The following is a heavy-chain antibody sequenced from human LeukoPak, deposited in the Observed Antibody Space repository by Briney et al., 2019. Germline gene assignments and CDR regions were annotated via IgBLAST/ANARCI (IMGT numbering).Heavy chain of an antibody. CDR1: GFTLDDYA. V-gene: IGHV3-9*01. D-gene: IGHD5-18*01. CDR3: AKGREYSYGRFDS. J-gene: IGHJ4*02. Sequence: GGSLRLSCAASGFTLDDYAMHWVRQPPGKGLEWVSGISWNSGIIGYADSVKGRFTISRDNAKNSLYLQMNSLRAEDTALYYCAKGREYSYGRFDSWGQGTLVTVSS. CDR2: ISWNSGII.